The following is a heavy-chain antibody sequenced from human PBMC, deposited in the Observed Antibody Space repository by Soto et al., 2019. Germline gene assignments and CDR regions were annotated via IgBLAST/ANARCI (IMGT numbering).Heavy chain of an antibody. D-gene: IGHD2-15*01. V-gene: IGHV3-23*01. Sequence: EVQLLESGGGLVQPGGSLRLSCAASGFTFSSYAMSWVRQAPGKGLEWVSVISSSGGSTYYADSVKGRFTISRDNSKNTLYLQMNSLSAEDTAVYYCAKGGSSYYFDYWGQGTLVTVSS. CDR3: AKGGSSYYFDY. CDR2: ISSSGGST. J-gene: IGHJ4*02. CDR1: GFTFSSYA.